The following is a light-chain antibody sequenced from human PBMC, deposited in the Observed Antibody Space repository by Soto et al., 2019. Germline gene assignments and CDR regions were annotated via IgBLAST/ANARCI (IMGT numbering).Light chain of an antibody. CDR2: AAS. CDR1: QSISSY. V-gene: IGKV1-33*01. Sequence: DIQLTQSPSSLSASVGDRLTIACRASQSISSYLNWYQQKPGSAPMLLIYAASSLEAGVPSRFRGSGSGTDFTFTISRLQPEDIATDYCQQYENLPTVGQGTRLEI. J-gene: IGKJ5*01. CDR3: QQYENLPT.